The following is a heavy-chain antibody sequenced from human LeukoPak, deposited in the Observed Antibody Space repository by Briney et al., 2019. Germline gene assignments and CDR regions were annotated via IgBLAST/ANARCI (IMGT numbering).Heavy chain of an antibody. Sequence: GASVKVSCKASGYTFTSYDINWVRQATGQGLEWMGWMNPNSGNTGYAQKFQGRVTITRNTSISTAYMELSSLRSEDTAVYYRARAPRITMVRGVIYRFDPWGQGTLVTVSS. CDR2: MNPNSGNT. V-gene: IGHV1-8*03. J-gene: IGHJ5*02. CDR1: GYTFTSYD. D-gene: IGHD3-10*01. CDR3: ARAPRITMVRGVIYRFDP.